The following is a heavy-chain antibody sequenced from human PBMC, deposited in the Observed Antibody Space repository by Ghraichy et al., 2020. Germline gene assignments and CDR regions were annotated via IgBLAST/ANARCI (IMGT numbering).Heavy chain of an antibody. Sequence: SVKVSCKASGGTFSSYAISWVRQAPGQGLEWMGGIIPIFGTANYAQKFQGRVTITTDESTSTAYMELSSLRSEDTAVYYCARPHDHGGWLDYWGQGTLVTVSS. CDR2: IIPIFGTA. CDR1: GGTFSSYA. D-gene: IGHD6-19*01. J-gene: IGHJ4*02. V-gene: IGHV1-69*05. CDR3: ARPHDHGGWLDY.